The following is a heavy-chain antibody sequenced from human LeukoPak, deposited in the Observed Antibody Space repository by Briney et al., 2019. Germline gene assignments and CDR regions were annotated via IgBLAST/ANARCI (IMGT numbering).Heavy chain of an antibody. CDR3: ARGGGFVGATDFDY. CDR2: IYYSGST. D-gene: IGHD1-26*01. Sequence: SETLSLTCAVSGGSISSGGYSWSWIRQPPGKGLEWIGYIYYSGSTNYNPSLKSRVTISVDTSKNQFSLKLSSVTAADTAVYYCARGGGFVGATDFDYWGQGTLVTVSS. V-gene: IGHV4-61*08. CDR1: GGSISSGGYS. J-gene: IGHJ4*02.